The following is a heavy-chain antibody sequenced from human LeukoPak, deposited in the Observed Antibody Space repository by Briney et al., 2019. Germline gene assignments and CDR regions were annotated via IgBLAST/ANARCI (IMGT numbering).Heavy chain of an antibody. Sequence: TGGSLRLSCAASGFTFSSYGMSWVRQAPGKGLEWVSAISGSGGSTYYADSVKGRFTISRDNSKNTLYLQMNSLRAEDTAVYYCAKDGYYDSSAYYYVRYFDLWGRGTLVTVSS. V-gene: IGHV3-23*01. D-gene: IGHD3-22*01. CDR3: AKDGYYDSSAYYYVRYFDL. J-gene: IGHJ2*01. CDR1: GFTFSSYG. CDR2: ISGSGGST.